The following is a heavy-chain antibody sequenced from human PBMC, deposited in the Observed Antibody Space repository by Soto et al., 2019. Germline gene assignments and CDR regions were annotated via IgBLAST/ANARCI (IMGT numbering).Heavy chain of an antibody. J-gene: IGHJ4*02. CDR3: AREDYYDSSGFDY. Sequence: SETLSLTCTVSGGSISSGGYYWSWIRQHPGKGLEWIGYIYYSGSTYYNPSLKSRVTISVDTSKNQFSLKLSSVTAAYTAVCYCAREDYYDSSGFDYWGQGTLVTVSS. D-gene: IGHD3-22*01. V-gene: IGHV4-31*03. CDR2: IYYSGST. CDR1: GGSISSGGYY.